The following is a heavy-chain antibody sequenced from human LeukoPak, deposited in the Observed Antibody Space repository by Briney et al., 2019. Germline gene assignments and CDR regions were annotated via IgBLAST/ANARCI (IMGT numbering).Heavy chain of an antibody. D-gene: IGHD6-13*01. V-gene: IGHV3-64*01. J-gene: IGHJ4*02. CDR2: IGPDGGTT. CDR3: ARGAQLTDY. Sequence: RGSLRLSCAASGFTFSTYGMHWVRQAPGKGLEYVSGIGPDGGTTYYAKSVKGRFIISRDNSKNMVYLQMGSLTVDDMAVYYCARGAQLTDYWGQGTLVTVSS. CDR1: GFTFSTYG.